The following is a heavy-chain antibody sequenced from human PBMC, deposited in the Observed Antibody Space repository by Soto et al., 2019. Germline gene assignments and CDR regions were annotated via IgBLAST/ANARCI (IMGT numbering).Heavy chain of an antibody. CDR1: GFTFSSYA. J-gene: IGHJ6*02. Sequence: GGSLRLSCAASGFTFSSYAMSWVRQAPGKGLEWVSAISGSGGSTYYADSVKGRFTISRDNSKNTLYLQMNSLRAEDTAVYYCAKTTVTGEGDLASGEYYYYGMDVWGQGTTVTVSS. CDR2: ISGSGGST. V-gene: IGHV3-23*01. CDR3: AKTTVTGEGDLASGEYYYYGMDV. D-gene: IGHD4-17*01.